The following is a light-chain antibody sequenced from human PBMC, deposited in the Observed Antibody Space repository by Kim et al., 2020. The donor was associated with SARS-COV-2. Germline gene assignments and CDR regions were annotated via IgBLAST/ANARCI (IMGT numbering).Light chain of an antibody. CDR1: ALPKQN. CDR2: KDS. J-gene: IGLJ2*01. V-gene: IGLV3-25*03. Sequence: PGQTARINCSGDALPKQNAYWYQQKPGQAPVLVIYKDSERPSGIPERFSGSSSGTTVTLTISGVQAEDEADYYCQSADSSGTYLVIFGGGTQLTVL. CDR3: QSADSSGTYLVI.